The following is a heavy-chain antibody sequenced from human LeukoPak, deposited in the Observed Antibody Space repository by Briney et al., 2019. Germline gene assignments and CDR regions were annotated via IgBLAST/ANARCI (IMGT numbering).Heavy chain of an antibody. Sequence: SSETLSLTCDVYGGSLSGYCWTWIRQTPGKGLEWIGEMNHLVTTNYNPSLESRVTISLDTSKKQFSLNLSSVAAADAAIYYCARGWKTYDVLSGSPRGYFDYWSQGTLVTVSS. J-gene: IGHJ4*02. CDR1: GGSLSGYC. CDR2: MNHLVTT. D-gene: IGHD3-3*01. V-gene: IGHV4-34*01. CDR3: ARGWKTYDVLSGSPRGYFDY.